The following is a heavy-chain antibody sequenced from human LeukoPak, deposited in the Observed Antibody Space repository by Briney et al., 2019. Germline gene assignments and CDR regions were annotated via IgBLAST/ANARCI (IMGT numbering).Heavy chain of an antibody. Sequence: GGSLRLSCAASGFTFSSYEMNWVRQAPGKGLEWVSYVSSSGSTIYYADSVKGRFTISRDNAKNSLYLQMNSLRAGDTAVYYCARDSRWFGETHYYYYGMDVWGQGTTVTVSS. D-gene: IGHD3-10*01. CDR2: VSSSGSTI. J-gene: IGHJ6*02. V-gene: IGHV3-48*03. CDR3: ARDSRWFGETHYYYYGMDV. CDR1: GFTFSSYE.